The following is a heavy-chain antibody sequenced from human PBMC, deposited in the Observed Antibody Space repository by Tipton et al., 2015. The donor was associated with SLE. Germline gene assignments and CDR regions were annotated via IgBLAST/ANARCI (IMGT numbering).Heavy chain of an antibody. CDR1: GDSIGSGGYF. V-gene: IGHV4-39*07. CDR2: INDSGST. J-gene: IGHJ6*02. CDR3: AGGDCGGDCYTDYYGMDV. Sequence: TLSLTCTVSGDSIGSGGYFWNWIRQPPGKGLEWIGEINDSGSTNYNPSLKSRVTISVDTSKNQFSLKLGSVTAADTAVYYCAGGDCGGDCYTDYYGMDVGGQGTAATVSS. D-gene: IGHD2-21*01.